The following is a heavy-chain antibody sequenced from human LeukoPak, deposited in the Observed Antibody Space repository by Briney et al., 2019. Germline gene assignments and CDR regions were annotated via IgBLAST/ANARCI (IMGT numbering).Heavy chain of an antibody. J-gene: IGHJ4*02. CDR3: AKEAMITFGGVIVDLSHGFDY. Sequence: GGSLRLSCAASGFTVSSNYMSWVRQAPGKGLEWVAFIRYDGSNKYYADSVKGRFTISRDNSKNTLYLQMNSLRAEDTAVYYCAKEAMITFGGVIVDLSHGFDYWGQGTLVTVSS. CDR1: GFTVSSNY. CDR2: IRYDGSNK. V-gene: IGHV3-30*02. D-gene: IGHD3-16*02.